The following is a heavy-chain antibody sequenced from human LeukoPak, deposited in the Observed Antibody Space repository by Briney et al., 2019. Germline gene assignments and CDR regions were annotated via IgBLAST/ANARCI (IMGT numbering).Heavy chain of an antibody. CDR2: IYYSGST. CDR1: GGSISSSSYY. CDR3: ARARRMVYAILRYYYYYMDV. V-gene: IGHV4-39*07. D-gene: IGHD2-8*01. J-gene: IGHJ6*03. Sequence: LEALSLTCTVSGGSISSSSYYWGWIRQPPGKGLEWIGSIYYSGSTYYNPSLKSRVTISVDTSKNQFSLKLSSVTAADTAVYYCARARRMVYAILRYYYYYMDVWGKGTTVTVSS.